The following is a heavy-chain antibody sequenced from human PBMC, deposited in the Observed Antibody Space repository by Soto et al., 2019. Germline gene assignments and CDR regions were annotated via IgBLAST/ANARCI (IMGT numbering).Heavy chain of an antibody. J-gene: IGHJ5*02. CDR3: AKGSRHQLPYNNWFDP. V-gene: IGHV3-23*01. CDR2: ISGSGGST. Sequence: EVQLLESGGGLVQPGGSLRLSCAASGFTFSSYAMSWVRQAPGKGLEWVSAISGSGGSTYYADSVKGRFTISRDNSKNTLYLQMNSLRAEDTAVYYCAKGSRHQLPYNNWFDPWGQGTLVTVSS. D-gene: IGHD2-2*01. CDR1: GFTFSSYA.